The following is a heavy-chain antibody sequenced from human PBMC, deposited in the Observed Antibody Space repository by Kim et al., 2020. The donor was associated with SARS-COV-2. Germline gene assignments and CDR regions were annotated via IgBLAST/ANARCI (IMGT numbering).Heavy chain of an antibody. V-gene: IGHV3-30*04. CDR1: GFAFSRYA. CDR2: TSYDESNK. J-gene: IGHJ3*02. CDR3: TREGRQWLANSFDI. Sequence: GGSLRLFCAASGFAFSRYAMFWVRQAPGKGLEWVAVTSYDESNKFYADSVKGRFTISRDNSRNTLYLQMNSLRPEDTAVYYCTREGRQWLANSFDIWGQG. D-gene: IGHD6-19*01.